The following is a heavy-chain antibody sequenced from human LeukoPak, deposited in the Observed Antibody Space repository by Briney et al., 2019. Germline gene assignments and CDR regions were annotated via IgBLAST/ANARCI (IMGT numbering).Heavy chain of an antibody. CDR3: ARAGRYCSSTSCYPLGDY. CDR2: ISSSGSTI. Sequence: GGSLRLSCAASGFTFSSYEMNWVRQAPGKGLEWVSYISSSGSTIYYADSVKGRFTISRDNAKNSLYLQMNSLRAEDTAVYYCARAGRYCSSTSCYPLGDYWGQGTLVTVSS. D-gene: IGHD2-2*01. CDR1: GFTFSSYE. V-gene: IGHV3-48*03. J-gene: IGHJ4*02.